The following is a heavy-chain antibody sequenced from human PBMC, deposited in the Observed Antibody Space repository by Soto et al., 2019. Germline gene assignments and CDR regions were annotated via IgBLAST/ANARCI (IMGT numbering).Heavy chain of an antibody. V-gene: IGHV1-2*04. J-gene: IGHJ6*02. CDR1: GYTFTGYY. D-gene: IGHD2-2*01. CDR3: ARERVVPAAIRYYYYGMDV. Sequence: GASVKVSCKASGYTFTGYYMHWVRQAPGQGLEWIGWINPNSGGTNYAQKFQGWVTMTRGTSISTAYMELSRLRSDDTAVYYCARERVVPAAIRYYYYGMDVWGQGTTVTVSS. CDR2: INPNSGGT.